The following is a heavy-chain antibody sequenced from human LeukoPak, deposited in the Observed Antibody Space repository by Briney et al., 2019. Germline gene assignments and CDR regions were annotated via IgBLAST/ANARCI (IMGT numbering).Heavy chain of an antibody. D-gene: IGHD6-13*01. CDR2: INQDGSEN. Sequence: GGSLRLSCAASGFTFSSYWMSWVRQSPGKGLEWVANINQDGSENHYVDSVKGRFTISRDNAENSVFVQMNGLRVEDTAVYYCVRAGGSSWSGFWGQGTLVTVSS. CDR1: GFTFSSYW. J-gene: IGHJ4*02. CDR3: VRAGGSSWSGF. V-gene: IGHV3-7*01.